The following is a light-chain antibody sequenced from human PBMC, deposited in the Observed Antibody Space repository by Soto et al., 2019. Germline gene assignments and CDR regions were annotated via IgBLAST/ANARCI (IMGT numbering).Light chain of an antibody. V-gene: IGLV1-44*01. CDR2: TYN. CDR3: AAWDDSLNRVL. CDR1: GSNIGSNT. Sequence: QSVRTQPPSASGTPGQRVTISCSGSGSNIGSNTVNWYQQLPGTAPKLLIYTYNQRPSGVPDRFSGSKSGTSASLAISGLHSEDEADYYCAAWDDSLNRVLFGGGTKVTVL. J-gene: IGLJ2*01.